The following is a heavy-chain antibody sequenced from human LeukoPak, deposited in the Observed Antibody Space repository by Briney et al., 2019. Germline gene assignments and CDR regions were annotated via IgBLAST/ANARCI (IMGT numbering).Heavy chain of an antibody. J-gene: IGHJ5*02. CDR2: IYYSGST. D-gene: IGHD2-15*01. Sequence: PSETLSLTCTVSGGSISSGDHYWSWIRQPPGKGLEWIGHIYYSGSTYYNPSLKSRVTISVDTSKNQFSLKLSSVSAADTAVYYCARRGYRSGGSCYAGLNWFDPWGQGTLVTVSS. V-gene: IGHV4-30-4*01. CDR3: ARRGYRSGGSCYAGLNWFDP. CDR1: GGSISSGDHY.